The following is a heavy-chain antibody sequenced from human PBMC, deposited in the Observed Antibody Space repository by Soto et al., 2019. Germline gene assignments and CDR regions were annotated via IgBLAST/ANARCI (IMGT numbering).Heavy chain of an antibody. J-gene: IGHJ4*02. CDR1: GGSISSSSYY. V-gene: IGHV4-39*01. CDR3: AGLLRYFDWLSQVGY. Sequence: QLQLQESGPGLVKPSETLSLTCTVSGGSISSSSYYWGWIRQPPGKGLEWIGSIYYSGSTYYNPSLKSRVTISVDTSKNQFSLKLSSVTAADTAVYYCAGLLRYFDWLSQVGYWGQGTLVTVSS. D-gene: IGHD3-9*01. CDR2: IYYSGST.